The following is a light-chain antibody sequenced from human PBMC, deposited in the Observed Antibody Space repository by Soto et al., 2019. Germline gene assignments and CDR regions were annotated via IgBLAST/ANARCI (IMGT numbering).Light chain of an antibody. CDR1: SGHSHYA. J-gene: IGLJ2*01. CDR3: QTWGTGIV. CDR2: LKSDGSH. Sequence: QPVLTQSPSASASLGASVKLTCTLSSGHSHYAIAWHQQQPEKGPRYLMNLKSDGSHSKGDGIPDRFSGSSSGAERYLTISSLQSEDEADYYCQTWGTGIVFGGGTKLTVL. V-gene: IGLV4-69*01.